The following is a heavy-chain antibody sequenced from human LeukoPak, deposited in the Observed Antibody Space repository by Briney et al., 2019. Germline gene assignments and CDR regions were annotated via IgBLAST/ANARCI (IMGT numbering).Heavy chain of an antibody. J-gene: IGHJ3*02. Sequence: SETLPLTCSGAGAPTSSYDWSWMRDPPGKGVEWGGYIYYRGSTNYNPSLKSRVTISVDTSKNQFSLKLSSVTAADTAVYYCARGGDIGVVPAAGGDAFDTWGQGTMVTVSS. CDR2: IYYRGST. CDR3: ARGGDIGVVPAAGGDAFDT. V-gene: IGHV4-59*13. CDR1: GAPTSSYD. D-gene: IGHD2-2*01.